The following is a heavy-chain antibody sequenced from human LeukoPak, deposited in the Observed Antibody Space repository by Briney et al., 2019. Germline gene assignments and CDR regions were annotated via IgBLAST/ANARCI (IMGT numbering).Heavy chain of an antibody. CDR1: GGSISSSSYY. J-gene: IGHJ4*02. V-gene: IGHV4-39*07. Sequence: SETLSLTCTVSGGSISSSSYYWGWIRQPPGKGLEWIGSIYYSGSTYYNPSLKSRVTISVDTSKNQFSLKLSSVTAADTAVYYCATLMVYARAYFDYWGQGTLVTVSS. CDR2: IYYSGST. D-gene: IGHD2-8*01. CDR3: ATLMVYARAYFDY.